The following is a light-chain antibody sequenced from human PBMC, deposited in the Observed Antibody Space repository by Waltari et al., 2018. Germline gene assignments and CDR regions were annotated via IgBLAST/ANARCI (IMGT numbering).Light chain of an antibody. CDR1: SSNIGKNY. CDR2: EDS. Sequence: QSVLTQPPSVSAAPGQRVTISCSGGSSNIGKNYVSGYRQFPGTAPKLLIYEDSERPSGIPGRFSGSKSGTSATLDITGLQAGDEADYYCGTWDSSLSGAVFGGGTHLTVL. V-gene: IGLV1-51*02. CDR3: GTWDSSLSGAV. J-gene: IGLJ7*01.